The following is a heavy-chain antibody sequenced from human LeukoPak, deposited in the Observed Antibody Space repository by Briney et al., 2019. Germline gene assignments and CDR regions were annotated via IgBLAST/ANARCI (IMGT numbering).Heavy chain of an antibody. Sequence: PGGSLRLSCAASGFTFSSYSMNWVRQAPGKGLEWVSSISSSSSYIYYADSVKGRFTISRDNAKNSLYLQMNSLRAEDTAVYYCARAPSIVGATKAFDIWGQGTMVTVSS. CDR2: ISSSSSYI. D-gene: IGHD1-26*01. CDR1: GFTFSSYS. J-gene: IGHJ3*02. V-gene: IGHV3-21*01. CDR3: ARAPSIVGATKAFDI.